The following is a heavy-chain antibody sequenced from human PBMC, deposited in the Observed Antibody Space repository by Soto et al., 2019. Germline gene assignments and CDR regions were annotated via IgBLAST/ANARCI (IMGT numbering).Heavy chain of an antibody. CDR1: GGTFSSYA. V-gene: IGHV1-69*06. D-gene: IGHD2-2*01. J-gene: IGHJ6*02. CDR2: IIPIFGTA. Sequence: ASVKVSCKASGGTFSSYAISWVRQAPGQGLEWMGGIIPIFGTANYAQKFQGRVTITADKSTSTAYMELSSLRSEDTAVYYCAREGRLGHCSSTSCYHGMDVWGQGTTVTVSS. CDR3: AREGRLGHCSSTSCYHGMDV.